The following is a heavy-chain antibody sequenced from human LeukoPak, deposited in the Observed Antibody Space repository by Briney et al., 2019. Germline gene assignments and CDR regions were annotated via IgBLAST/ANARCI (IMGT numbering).Heavy chain of an antibody. V-gene: IGHV4-39*07. Sequence: PSETLFLTCTVPGGSHSTTAYYLGWIRPPPGNGLEWIGRVFYTGNIFYNPHLQSRVTISVDPYKNQFSLKLNSGTAPDTAVYYCARDSLHCNGGRCVHMRVFDYWGQGALVTVSS. D-gene: IGHD2-15*01. CDR1: GGSHSTTAYY. CDR2: VFYTGNI. J-gene: IGHJ4*02. CDR3: ARDSLHCNGGRCVHMRVFDY.